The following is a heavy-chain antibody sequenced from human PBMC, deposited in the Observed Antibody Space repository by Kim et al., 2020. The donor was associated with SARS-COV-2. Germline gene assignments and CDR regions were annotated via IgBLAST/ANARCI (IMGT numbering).Heavy chain of an antibody. V-gene: IGHV3-7*01. CDR1: GFTFEHYY. CDR3: ARVKTGTTPWFDS. D-gene: IGHD1-1*01. J-gene: IGHJ5*01. CDR2: IMQDGSDK. Sequence: GGSLRLSCAASGFTFEHYYMSWVRQALGKGLEWVANIMQDGSDKFYVDSVKGRFTISRDNAKSSLYLQLNSLRVEDTAIYYCARVKTGTTPWFDSWGLGTLVTVSS.